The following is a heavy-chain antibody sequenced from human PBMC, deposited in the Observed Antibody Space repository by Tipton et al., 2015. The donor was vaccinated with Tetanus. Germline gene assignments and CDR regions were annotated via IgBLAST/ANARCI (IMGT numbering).Heavy chain of an antibody. J-gene: IGHJ4*02. CDR1: GFTFSGDW. V-gene: IGHV3-7*01. CDR3: GRALGSGTTVASGH. D-gene: IGHD1-7*01. CDR2: IKADGSET. Sequence: SLRLSCAASGFTFSGDWMSWVRQAPGKGLEWVANIKADGSETYYVDFAKGRFTISRDNAKNSLYLQMRSLRAEDTAVYYCGRALGSGTTVASGHWGQGSLVTVSS.